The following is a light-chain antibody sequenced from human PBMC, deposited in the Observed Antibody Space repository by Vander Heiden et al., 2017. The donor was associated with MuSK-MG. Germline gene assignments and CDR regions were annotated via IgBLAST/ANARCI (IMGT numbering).Light chain of an antibody. CDR3: CSDAGSNTYV. V-gene: IGLV2-23*02. J-gene: IGLJ1*01. CDR2: EVI. Sequence: QSALTQPASVSGSPGQSITISCTGTSSDIGAYNLVSWFQQHPGKAPKLMIFEVIKRPSGISTRFSGFRSDNTASLTISGLQAEDEADYYCCSDAGSNTYVFGTGTKVSVL. CDR1: SSDIGAYNL.